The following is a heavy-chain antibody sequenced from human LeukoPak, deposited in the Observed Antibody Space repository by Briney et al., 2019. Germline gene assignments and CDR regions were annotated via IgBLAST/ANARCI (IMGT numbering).Heavy chain of an antibody. J-gene: IGHJ4*02. CDR3: ARRYCSGGSCYYYFDY. CDR1: GYSFTSYW. V-gene: IGHV5-51*01. Sequence: GGSLKISCKGSGYSFTSYWIGWVRRMPGKGLEWMGIIYPGDSDTRYSPSFQGQVTISADKSISTAYLQWSSLKASDTAMYYCARRYCSGGSCYYYFDYWGQGTLVTVSS. D-gene: IGHD2-15*01. CDR2: IYPGDSDT.